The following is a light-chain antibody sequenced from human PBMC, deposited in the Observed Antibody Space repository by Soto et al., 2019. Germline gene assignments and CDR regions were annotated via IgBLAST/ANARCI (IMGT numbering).Light chain of an antibody. CDR2: EVG. CDR1: SSDVGGYNY. Sequence: QSALTQPASVSGSPGQSITISCTGTSSDVGGYNYVSWYQQHPGKAPKLMIYEVGNWPSGVSNRFSGSRSGNTASLTISGLQAEDEADYYCSSYTSSSTLVFGGGTKLTVL. CDR3: SSYTSSSTLV. V-gene: IGLV2-14*01. J-gene: IGLJ2*01.